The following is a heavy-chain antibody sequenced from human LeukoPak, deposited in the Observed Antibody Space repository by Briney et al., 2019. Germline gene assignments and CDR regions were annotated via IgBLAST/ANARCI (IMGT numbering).Heavy chain of an antibody. CDR3: AKDYHVSGTAFDR. Sequence: GGSLRLSCAASGFTFSSYSMNWVRQAPGKGLEWVSSISSSSSYIYYADSVKGRFTIPRDNAKNSLYLQMNSLRSEDTAVYYCAKDYHVSGTAFDRWGQGTLVTVSS. CDR2: ISSSSSYI. J-gene: IGHJ4*02. V-gene: IGHV3-21*01. D-gene: IGHD3-10*01. CDR1: GFTFSSYS.